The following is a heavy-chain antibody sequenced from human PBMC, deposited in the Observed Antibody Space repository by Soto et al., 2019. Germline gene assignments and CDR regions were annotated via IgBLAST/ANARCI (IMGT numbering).Heavy chain of an antibody. D-gene: IGHD1-1*01. Sequence: EVQLVESGGGLVQPGGSLRLSCAASGFTFSSYWMSWVRQAPGKGLEWVANIKQDGSEKYYVDSVKGRFTISRDNAKNSLYLQMNSLRAEDTAVYYCARDPPNWTTSEWYFDLWGRGTLVTVSS. V-gene: IGHV3-7*01. CDR3: ARDPPNWTTSEWYFDL. J-gene: IGHJ2*01. CDR2: IKQDGSEK. CDR1: GFTFSSYW.